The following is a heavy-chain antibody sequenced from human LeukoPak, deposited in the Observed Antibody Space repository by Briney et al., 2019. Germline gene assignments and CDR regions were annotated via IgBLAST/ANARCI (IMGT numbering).Heavy chain of an antibody. CDR3: ARGGYDSGSYYKGPLYYFDY. Sequence: PGGSLRLSCAASGFTFSSYWMSWVRKAPAKGLEWVSVVYSGGATYYTDSVKGRFTISRDNSKNTLYLQMNSLRAEDTAVYYCARGGYDSGSYYKGPLYYFDYWGQGTLVTVSS. J-gene: IGHJ4*02. CDR2: VYSGGAT. D-gene: IGHD3-10*01. V-gene: IGHV3-53*01. CDR1: GFTFSSYW.